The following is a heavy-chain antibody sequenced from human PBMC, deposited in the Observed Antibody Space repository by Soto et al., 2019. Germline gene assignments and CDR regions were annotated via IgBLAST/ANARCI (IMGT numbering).Heavy chain of an antibody. CDR3: ARPFPGYSSSWYYFDY. D-gene: IGHD6-13*01. CDR2: INTGNGNT. J-gene: IGHJ4*02. Sequence: QVQLVQSGAEEKKPGASVKVSCKASGYTFTNYAIHWVRQAPGQRLERMGWINTGNGNTKYSQKFQGRVTITRDTSASTAYMELSSLRSEDTAVYYCARPFPGYSSSWYYFDYWGQGSLVTVSS. V-gene: IGHV1-3*04. CDR1: GYTFTNYA.